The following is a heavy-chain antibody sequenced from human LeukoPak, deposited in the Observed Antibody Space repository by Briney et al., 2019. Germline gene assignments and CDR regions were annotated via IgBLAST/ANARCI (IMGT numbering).Heavy chain of an antibody. CDR1: GGSISSRTSY. CDR2: IYYSGST. D-gene: IGHD2-2*02. V-gene: IGHV4-39*01. CDR3: ARLNDCSSISCYNY. J-gene: IGHJ4*02. Sequence: SETLSLTCTVSGGSISSRTSYWGWIRRPPGKGLEWIGSIYYSGSTYYSPSLKSRVTISVDTSKNQFSLRLSSVTAADTAVYYCARLNDCSSISCYNYWGQGTLVTVSS.